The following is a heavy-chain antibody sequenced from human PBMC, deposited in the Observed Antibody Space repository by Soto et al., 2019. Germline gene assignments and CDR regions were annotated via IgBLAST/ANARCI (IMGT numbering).Heavy chain of an antibody. J-gene: IGHJ3*02. CDR1: VDTFSSYA. D-gene: IGHD3-22*01. Sequence: SVKLSCKASVDTFSSYASGWLRQTTGQGLEWMGGIIPIFGTANYAQKFQGRVTITADESTSTAYMELSSLRSEDTAVYYCAGNYDSSGYYYRGAFDIWGQGTMVTVSS. V-gene: IGHV1-69*13. CDR2: IIPIFGTA. CDR3: AGNYDSSGYYYRGAFDI.